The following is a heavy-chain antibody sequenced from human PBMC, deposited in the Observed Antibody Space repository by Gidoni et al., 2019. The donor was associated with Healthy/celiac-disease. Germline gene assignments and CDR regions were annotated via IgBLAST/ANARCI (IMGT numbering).Heavy chain of an antibody. CDR2: ISGSGGST. J-gene: IGHJ3*02. CDR1: GFTFSSYA. D-gene: IGHD3-22*01. V-gene: IGHV3-23*01. CDR3: AKDEGTDSSGYYYDAFDI. Sequence: EVQLLESGGGLVQPGGSLRLSCAASGFTFSSYAMSWVRQAPGKGLEWVSAISGSGGSTYYADSVKGRFTISRDNSKNTLYLQMNSLRAEDTAVYYCAKDEGTDSSGYYYDAFDIWGQGTMVTVSS.